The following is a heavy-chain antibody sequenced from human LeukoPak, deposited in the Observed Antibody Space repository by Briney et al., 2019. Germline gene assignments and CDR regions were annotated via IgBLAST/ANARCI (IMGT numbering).Heavy chain of an antibody. D-gene: IGHD3-10*01. Sequence: GASVRVSCKASGGTFSSYAISWVRQAPGQGLEWMGRIIPILGIANYAQKFQGRVTITADKSTSTAYMELSSLRSEDTAVYYCARDFPPPYYYGSGSYYNDYWGQGTLVTVSS. V-gene: IGHV1-69*04. CDR1: GGTFSSYA. CDR2: IIPILGIA. J-gene: IGHJ4*02. CDR3: ARDFPPPYYYGSGSYYNDY.